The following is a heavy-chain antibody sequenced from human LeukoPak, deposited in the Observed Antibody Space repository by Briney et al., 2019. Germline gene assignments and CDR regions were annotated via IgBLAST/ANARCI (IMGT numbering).Heavy chain of an antibody. D-gene: IGHD1-26*01. CDR2: IYYSGNT. CDR3: ARGYSGSYGRFDY. Sequence: SETLSLTCTVSGGSISSFYWSWIRQPPGKGLEWIGYIYYSGNTNYNPSLKNRVTISVDTSKNQFSLKLSSVTAADTAVYYCARGYSGSYGRFDYWGQGALATVSS. CDR1: GGSISSFY. J-gene: IGHJ4*02. V-gene: IGHV4-59*01.